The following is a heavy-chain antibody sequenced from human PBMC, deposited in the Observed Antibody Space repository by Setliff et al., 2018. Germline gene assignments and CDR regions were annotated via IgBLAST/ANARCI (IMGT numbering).Heavy chain of an antibody. V-gene: IGHV1-69*05. J-gene: IGHJ6*03. CDR2: TIPMFGTT. Sequence: SVKVSCKASGATFSSYGISWVRQAPGQGLEWMGGTIPMFGTTEYAQKFQGRLTIITDESTNTAFMQLSSLRSDDTAVYYCVREGVDSRSSTDYRYYMDVWGIGTTVTVSS. CDR3: VREGVDSRSSTDYRYYMDV. CDR1: GATFSSYG. D-gene: IGHD3-22*01.